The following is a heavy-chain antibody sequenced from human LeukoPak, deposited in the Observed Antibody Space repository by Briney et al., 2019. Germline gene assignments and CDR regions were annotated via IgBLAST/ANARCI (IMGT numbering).Heavy chain of an antibody. CDR1: GITLSNYG. D-gene: IGHD3-22*01. J-gene: IGHJ4*02. CDR3: AKRGVVIRVILVGFHKEAYYFDS. CDR2: ISDSGGRT. Sequence: GGSLRLSCAVSGITLSNYGMSWVRLAPGKGLEWVAGISDSGGRTNYTDSVKGRFTISRDNSKNTLYLQMNSLRAEDTAVYFCAKRGVVIRVILVGFHKEAYYFDSWGQGALVTVSS. V-gene: IGHV3-23*01.